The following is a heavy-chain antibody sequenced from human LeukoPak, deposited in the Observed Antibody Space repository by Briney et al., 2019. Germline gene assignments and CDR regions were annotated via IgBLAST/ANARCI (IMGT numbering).Heavy chain of an antibody. Sequence: ASVKVSCKASGYTFTGYYIHWVRQAPGQGLEWTGWINPNSGGTNYAQKFQGRVTMTRDTSISTAYMELSRLRSDDTAVYYCATDAKGIAAAGYYFDYWGQGTLVTVSS. V-gene: IGHV1-2*02. CDR3: ATDAKGIAAAGYYFDY. CDR2: INPNSGGT. J-gene: IGHJ4*02. D-gene: IGHD6-13*01. CDR1: GYTFTGYY.